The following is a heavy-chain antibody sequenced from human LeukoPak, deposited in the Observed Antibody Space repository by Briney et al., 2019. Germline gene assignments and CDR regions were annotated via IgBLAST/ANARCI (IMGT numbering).Heavy chain of an antibody. Sequence: SETLSLTCTVSGGSISSSSYYWGWIRQPPGKGLEWIGSIYYSGSTYYNPSLKSRVTISVDTSKNQFSLKLSSVTAADTAGYYCARLLDYNNWFDPWGQGTLVTVSS. CDR2: IYYSGST. J-gene: IGHJ5*02. CDR1: GGSISSSSYY. D-gene: IGHD3/OR15-3a*01. V-gene: IGHV4-39*07. CDR3: ARLLDYNNWFDP.